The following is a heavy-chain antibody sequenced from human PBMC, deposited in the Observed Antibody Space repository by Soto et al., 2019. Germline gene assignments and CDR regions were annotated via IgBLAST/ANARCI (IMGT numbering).Heavy chain of an antibody. CDR2: INHSGST. Sequence: SETLSLTCAVYGGSFSGYYWSWIRQPPGKGLEWIGEINHSGSTNYNPSLKSRVTISVDTSKNQFSLKLSSVTAADTAVYYCARGAYSSSSGYYYYGMDVWGQGTTVTAP. CDR1: GGSFSGYY. J-gene: IGHJ6*02. CDR3: ARGAYSSSSGYYYYGMDV. D-gene: IGHD6-6*01. V-gene: IGHV4-34*01.